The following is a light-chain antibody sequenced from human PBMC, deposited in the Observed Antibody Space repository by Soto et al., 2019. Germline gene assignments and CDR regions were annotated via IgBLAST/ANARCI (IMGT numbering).Light chain of an antibody. Sequence: VLTQPPSVSVAPGKTARITCGGNNIGSKSVHWYQQKPGQAPVLVIYYDSDRPSGIPERFSGPNSGNTATLTISRVEAGNGADYSGQGWDSRMDLLFFAGGPKL. CDR3: QGWDSRMDLLF. V-gene: IGLV3-21*04. CDR1: NIGSKS. CDR2: YDS. J-gene: IGLJ2*01.